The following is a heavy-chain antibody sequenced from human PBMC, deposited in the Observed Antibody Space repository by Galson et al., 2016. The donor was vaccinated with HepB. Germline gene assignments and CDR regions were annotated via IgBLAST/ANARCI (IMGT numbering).Heavy chain of an antibody. CDR2: ISVYNGHT. V-gene: IGHV1-18*01. D-gene: IGHD6-13*01. J-gene: IGHJ3*01. Sequence: SVKVSCKASGYTLTKFGISWVRQAPGQGLEWIGWISVYNGHTNYAQKVQGRVATTTDTSTSTAYMELRSLRTDDTAVYYCARDLGAAGAFDFWGQGTMVTVSS. CDR3: ARDLGAAGAFDF. CDR1: GYTLTKFG.